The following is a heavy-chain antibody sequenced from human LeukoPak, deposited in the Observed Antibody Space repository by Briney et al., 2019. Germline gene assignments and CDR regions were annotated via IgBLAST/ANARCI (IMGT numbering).Heavy chain of an antibody. CDR3: ARDGLRFSNHIAAAGTNWFDP. J-gene: IGHJ5*02. CDR1: GYTFTCYY. Sequence: ASVKVSCKASGYTFTCYYMHWVRQAPGQGLEWMGLINPNSGGTNYTQKFQGRVTMTRYTSITTPYIALSRLRSDATAVYYCARDGLRFSNHIAAAGTNWFDPWGQGTLVTVYS. CDR2: INPNSGGT. V-gene: IGHV1-2*02. D-gene: IGHD6-13*01.